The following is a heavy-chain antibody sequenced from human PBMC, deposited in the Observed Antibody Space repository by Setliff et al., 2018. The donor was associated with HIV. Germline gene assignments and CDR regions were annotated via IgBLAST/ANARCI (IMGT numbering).Heavy chain of an antibody. CDR3: ARDGGGSGWSLGEFDF. D-gene: IGHD6-19*01. J-gene: IGHJ4*02. Sequence: GGSLRLSCAASEFTFNIYAMSWVRQAPGKGLEWVSGISGSGATTNYADSVKGRFTISLDTSKNQVSLSLASVTAADTAVYYCARDGGGSGWSLGEFDFWGQGTLVTVSS. V-gene: IGHV3-23*01. CDR1: EFTFNIYA. CDR2: ISGSGATT.